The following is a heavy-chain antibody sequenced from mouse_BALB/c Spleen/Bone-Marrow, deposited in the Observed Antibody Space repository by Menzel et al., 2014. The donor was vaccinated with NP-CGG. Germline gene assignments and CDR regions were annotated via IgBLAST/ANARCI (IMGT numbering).Heavy chain of an antibody. CDR2: INPDSSTI. CDR1: GFDFSRYW. CDR3: ARQGYYGYSDY. Sequence: DVKLQESGGGLVQPGGSLKLSCAASGFDFSRYWMSWVRQAPGKGLEWIGEINPDSSTINYTPSLKDKFIISRDNAKNTLYRQMSKVRSEDTALYYCARQGYYGYSDYWGQGTTLTVSS. V-gene: IGHV4-1*02. D-gene: IGHD1-2*01. J-gene: IGHJ2*01.